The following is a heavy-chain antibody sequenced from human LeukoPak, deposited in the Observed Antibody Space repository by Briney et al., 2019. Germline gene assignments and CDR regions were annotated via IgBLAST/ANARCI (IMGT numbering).Heavy chain of an antibody. CDR1: GFTFSGHF. CDR2: ISSSGSTT. CDR3: ARGRGNTGYDSRVIDY. J-gene: IGHJ4*02. D-gene: IGHD5-12*01. V-gene: IGHV3-11*01. Sequence: GGSLRLSCAASGFTFSGHFMSWIRQAPGKGLEWASYISSSGSTTKYADSVEGRFTISRDNAKNSLFLQMNSLRAEDTAVYYCARGRGNTGYDSRVIDYWGQGTLVTVSS.